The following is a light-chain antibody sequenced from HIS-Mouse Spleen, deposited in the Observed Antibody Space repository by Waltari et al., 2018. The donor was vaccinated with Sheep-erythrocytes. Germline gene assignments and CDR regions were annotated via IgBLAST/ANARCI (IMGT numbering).Light chain of an antibody. CDR1: QSVSSY. Sequence: EIVWTQSPATLSLSPGDRATLSCRTSQSVSSYLAWYQQKPGQATRLLIYDASNRATGIPARFSGSGSGTDLTLTISSLEPEDFAVYYCQQRSNWPPYTFGQGTKLEIK. V-gene: IGKV3-11*01. J-gene: IGKJ2*01. CDR3: QQRSNWPPYT. CDR2: DAS.